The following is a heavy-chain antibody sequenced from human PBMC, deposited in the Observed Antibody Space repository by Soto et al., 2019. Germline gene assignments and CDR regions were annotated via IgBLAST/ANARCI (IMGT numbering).Heavy chain of an antibody. CDR2: IRYDGSNK. CDR1: GFTFSSYG. D-gene: IGHD1-20*01. J-gene: IGHJ4*02. CDR3: AKDRYDFQHAPYYFDN. V-gene: IGHV3-30*18. Sequence: QVQLVESGGGVVQPGRSLRLSCAGSGFTFSSYGMHWVRQAPGKGLEWVAVIRYDGSNKYYADSVKGRFTISRDNSKNKLYLQMNSLRAEDTAVYHCAKDRYDFQHAPYYFDNWGQGTLVTVSS.